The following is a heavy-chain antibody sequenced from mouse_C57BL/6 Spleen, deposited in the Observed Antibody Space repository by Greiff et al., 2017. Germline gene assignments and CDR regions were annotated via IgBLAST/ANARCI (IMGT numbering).Heavy chain of an antibody. CDR3: AREDYGSSAY. V-gene: IGHV1-52*01. CDR1: GYTFTSYW. D-gene: IGHD1-1*01. J-gene: IGHJ3*01. CDR2: IDPSDSET. Sequence: QVQLQQPGAELVRPGSSVKLSCKASGYTFTSYWMHWVKQRPIQGLEWIGNIDPSDSETHYNQKFKDKATLTVDKSSSTAYMQLSSLTSEDSAVYYCAREDYGSSAYWGQETLVTVSA.